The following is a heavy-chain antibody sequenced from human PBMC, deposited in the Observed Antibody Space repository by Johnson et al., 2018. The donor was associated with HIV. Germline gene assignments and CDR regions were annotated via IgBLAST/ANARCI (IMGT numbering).Heavy chain of an antibody. Sequence: VQLVESGGGLVQPGGSLTLSCAASGITISRNWMHWVRQAPGKGPVWVSRINSDGSSTNYADSVQGRFSISRDNSKNTRYLQMNRLRAEDTALYYCAKTDPSVTQEPFDIWGQGTMVIVSS. CDR1: GITISRNW. J-gene: IGHJ3*02. V-gene: IGHV3-74*01. CDR3: AKTDPSVTQEPFDI. CDR2: INSDGSST. D-gene: IGHD1-26*01.